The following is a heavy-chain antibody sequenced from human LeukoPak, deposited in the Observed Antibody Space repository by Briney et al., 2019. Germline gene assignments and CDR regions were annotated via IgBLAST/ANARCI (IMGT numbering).Heavy chain of an antibody. J-gene: IGHJ3*02. Sequence: TSETLSLTCTVSRGSISNYHWSWIRQHPGKGLEWIGYIYYSGSTYYNPSLKSRLTISVDRSKNQFSLKLSSVTAADTAVYYCARVDYGSGHDTFDIWGQGTMVTVSS. D-gene: IGHD3-10*01. CDR1: RGSISNYH. CDR3: ARVDYGSGHDTFDI. V-gene: IGHV4-59*06. CDR2: IYYSGST.